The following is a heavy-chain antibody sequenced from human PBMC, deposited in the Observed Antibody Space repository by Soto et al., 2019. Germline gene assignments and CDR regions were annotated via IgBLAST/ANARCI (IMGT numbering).Heavy chain of an antibody. CDR2: IWYDGSNK. CDR3: ARDSEGVITGWGSVTYGMYV. CDR1: GFTLSSYG. Sequence: GGSLRLSCAASGFTLSSYGMHWVRQAPGKGLEWVAVIWYDGSNKYYADSVKGRFTISRDNSKNTLYLQMNSLRAEDTAVYYCARDSEGVITGWGSVTYGMYVWGQGTTVPVSS. V-gene: IGHV3-33*01. D-gene: IGHD3-10*01. J-gene: IGHJ6*02.